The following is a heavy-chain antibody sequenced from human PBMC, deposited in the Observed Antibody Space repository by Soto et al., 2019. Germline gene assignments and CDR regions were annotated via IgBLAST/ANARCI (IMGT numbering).Heavy chain of an antibody. Sequence: GESLKISCKGSGYTFTNYWIGWVRQMPGKGPEWMGIIYPGDSDTKYNPSFHGQVTISADKSITTTYLQWSSLKASDTAIYYCAASIFYYGMDVWGQGTTVPVSS. V-gene: IGHV5-51*01. CDR2: IYPGDSDT. CDR1: GYTFTNYW. J-gene: IGHJ6*02. CDR3: AASIFYYGMDV.